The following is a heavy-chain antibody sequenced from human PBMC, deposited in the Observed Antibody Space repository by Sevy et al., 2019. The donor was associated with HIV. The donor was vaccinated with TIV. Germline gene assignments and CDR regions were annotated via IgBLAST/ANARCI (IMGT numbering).Heavy chain of an antibody. V-gene: IGHV1-2*02. D-gene: IGHD2-2*01. Sequence: ASVKVSCKASGYTFTGYYMHWVQQAPGQGLEWMGWINPNSGGTNYAQKFQGRVTMTRDTSISTAYMERSRLGSDDTAVYYCARDTGCSSTSCYDAFDIWGQGTMVTVSS. CDR1: GYTFTGYY. CDR3: ARDTGCSSTSCYDAFDI. CDR2: INPNSGGT. J-gene: IGHJ3*02.